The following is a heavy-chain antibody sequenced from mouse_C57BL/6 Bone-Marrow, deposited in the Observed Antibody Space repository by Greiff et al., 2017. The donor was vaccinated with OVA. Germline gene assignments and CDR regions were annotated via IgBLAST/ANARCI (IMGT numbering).Heavy chain of an antibody. CDR1: GYTFTSYW. D-gene: IGHD1-1*01. CDR2: IYPGNSDT. J-gene: IGHJ1*03. V-gene: IGHV1-5*01. Sequence: VQLQQSGTVLARPGASVKMSCKTSGYTFTSYWMHWVKQRPGQGLEWIGAIYPGNSDTSYNQKFKGKAKLTAVTSASTAYLELSSLTNEDSAVYDGTRYEGSSYGGYFDVWGTGTTVTVSS. CDR3: TRYEGSSYGGYFDV.